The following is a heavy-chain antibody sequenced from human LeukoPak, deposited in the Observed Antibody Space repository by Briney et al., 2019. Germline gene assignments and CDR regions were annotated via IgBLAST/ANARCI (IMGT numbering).Heavy chain of an antibody. CDR2: IWYDGSNK. Sequence: PGRSLRLSCAASGFTFSSYGMHWVRQAPGKGLEWEAVIWYDGSNKYYADSVKGRFTISRDNSKNTLYLQMNSLRAEDTAVYYCAKDSAKGSGNFYYYMDVWGKGTTVTVSS. CDR1: GFTFSSYG. V-gene: IGHV3-33*06. J-gene: IGHJ6*03. CDR3: AKDSAKGSGNFYYYMDV. D-gene: IGHD3-10*01.